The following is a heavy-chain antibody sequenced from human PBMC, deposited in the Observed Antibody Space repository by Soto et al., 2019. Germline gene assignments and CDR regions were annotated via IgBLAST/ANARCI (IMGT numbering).Heavy chain of an antibody. CDR1: GGSISSYY. J-gene: IGHJ4*02. D-gene: IGHD3-3*01. V-gene: IGHV4-59*01. CDR3: ARETYYDFWSGFDY. Sequence: ASETLSLTCTVSGGSISSYYWSWIRQPPGKGLEWIGYIYYSGSTNYNPSLKSRVTISVDTSKNQFSLKLSSVTAADTAVYYCARETYYDFWSGFDYWGQGTLVTVSS. CDR2: IYYSGST.